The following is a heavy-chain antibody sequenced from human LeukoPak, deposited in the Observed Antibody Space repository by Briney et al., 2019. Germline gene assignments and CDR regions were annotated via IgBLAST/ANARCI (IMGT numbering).Heavy chain of an antibody. J-gene: IGHJ4*02. V-gene: IGHV3-48*03. CDR1: GFSFSTYE. D-gene: IGHD6-6*01. CDR3: ARDQSRQDY. CDR2: ISSSGSTI. Sequence: GGSLRLSCAASGFSFSTYEMNWVRQAPGKGLEWVSYISSSGSTIYYADSVKGRFTISRDNAKNSLYLQMNSLRAEDTAVYYCARDQSRQDYWGQGTLVTVSS.